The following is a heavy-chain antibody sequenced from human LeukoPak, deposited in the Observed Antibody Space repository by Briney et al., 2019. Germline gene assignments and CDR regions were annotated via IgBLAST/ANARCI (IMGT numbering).Heavy chain of an antibody. V-gene: IGHV3-33*01. Sequence: GGSLRLSCAASGFTFSRYGMHWVRQAPGKGLEWVAVIWYDGCITYYEDSVKGRFTISRDNAKNSLYLQMNSLRAEDTALYYCARVGATREFDYWGQGTLVTVSS. CDR3: ARVGATREFDY. J-gene: IGHJ4*02. CDR2: IWYDGCIT. CDR1: GFTFSRYG. D-gene: IGHD1-26*01.